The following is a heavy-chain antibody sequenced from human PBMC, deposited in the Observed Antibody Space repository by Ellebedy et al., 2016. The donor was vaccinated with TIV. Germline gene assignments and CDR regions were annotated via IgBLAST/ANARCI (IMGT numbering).Heavy chain of an antibody. V-gene: IGHV3-23*01. CDR1: GFTFNYYA. J-gene: IGHJ6*02. D-gene: IGHD4-17*01. CDR3: AKTRDYGDYDPHYYYYYGMDV. Sequence: GGSLRLXXAASGFTFNYYAMSWVRQAPGKGLEWVSAINGDGKNTYYADSVKGRFTISRDNSKNTLFLQMNSLSADDTAVYYCAKTRDYGDYDPHYYYYYGMDVWGQGTTVTVSS. CDR2: INGDGKNT.